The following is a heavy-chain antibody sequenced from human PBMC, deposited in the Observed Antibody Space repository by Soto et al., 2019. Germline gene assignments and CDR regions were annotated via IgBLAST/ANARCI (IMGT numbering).Heavy chain of an antibody. V-gene: IGHV1-69*04. CDR1: GCTFSSST. Sequence: SSVNVSCKASGCTFSSSTISCLRHDPGQGLEWMGRIIPILGIVNYAQKFQGRVTITADKSTSTAYMELSSLRSEDTAVYYCARDRCSGGSCYPYYYYYMDVWGKGTTVTVSS. D-gene: IGHD2-15*01. CDR3: ARDRCSGGSCYPYYYYYMDV. J-gene: IGHJ6*03. CDR2: IIPILGIV.